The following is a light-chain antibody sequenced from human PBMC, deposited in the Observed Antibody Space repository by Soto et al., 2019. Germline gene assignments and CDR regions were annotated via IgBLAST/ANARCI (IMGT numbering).Light chain of an antibody. CDR1: SSKIGAGYD. V-gene: IGLV1-40*01. J-gene: IGLJ2*01. CDR3: HSYDVSLSGPV. CDR2: DNN. Sequence: QSVLTPPPSVSGAPGQRVTISCTGSSSKIGAGYDVHWYQQLPGTAPKVLIYDNNNRPSGVPDRFSGSKSGTSASLAITGLQAEDEADYYCHSYDVSLSGPVFGGGTKLTVL.